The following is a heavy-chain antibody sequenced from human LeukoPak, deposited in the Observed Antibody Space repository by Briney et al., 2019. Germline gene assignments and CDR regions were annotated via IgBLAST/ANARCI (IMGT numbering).Heavy chain of an antibody. Sequence: SETLSLTCTVSGGSISSYYWSWIRQPPGKGLEWLGYIYYSGSTNYNPSLKSRVTISVDTSKNQFSLKLSSVTAADTAVYYCARERDPDGPPRGGYFDYWGQGTLVTVSS. V-gene: IGHV4-59*01. CDR2: IYYSGST. D-gene: IGHD5-24*01. CDR3: ARERDPDGPPRGGYFDY. CDR1: GGSISSYY. J-gene: IGHJ4*02.